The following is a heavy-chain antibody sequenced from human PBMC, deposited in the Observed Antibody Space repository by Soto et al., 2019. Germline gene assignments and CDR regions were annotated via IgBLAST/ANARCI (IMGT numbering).Heavy chain of an antibody. D-gene: IGHD1-7*01. CDR1: GYTFTSYG. V-gene: IGHV1-18*01. CDR2: ISAYNGNT. CDR3: ARDDGTGPSDAFDI. J-gene: IGHJ3*02. Sequence: ASVKVSCKASGYTFTSYGISWVRQAPGQGLEWMGWISAYNGNTNYAQKLQGRVTMTTDTSTSTAYMELRSLRSDDTAVYYCARDDGTGPSDAFDIWCQGTMVTVSS.